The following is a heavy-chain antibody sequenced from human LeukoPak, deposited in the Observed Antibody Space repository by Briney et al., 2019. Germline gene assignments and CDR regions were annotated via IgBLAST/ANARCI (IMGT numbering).Heavy chain of an antibody. CDR3: ARDGNPFDY. Sequence: SETLSLTCAVYGGSFSGYYWSWIRQPPGKGLEWIGYIYYSGSTNYNPSLKSRVTISVDTSKNQFSLKLSSVTAADTAVYYCARDGNPFDYWGQGTLVTVSS. V-gene: IGHV4-59*01. CDR2: IYYSGST. J-gene: IGHJ4*02. CDR1: GGSFSGYY.